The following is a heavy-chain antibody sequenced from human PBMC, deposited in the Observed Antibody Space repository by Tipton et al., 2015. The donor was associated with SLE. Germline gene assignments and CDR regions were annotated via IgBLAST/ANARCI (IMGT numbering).Heavy chain of an antibody. CDR3: ARVRTRDTSDVPVYFFDY. CDR2: IYTSWST. Sequence: TLSLTCTVSGASISSDYWSWVRQPPGQGLEWIAYIYTSWSTHYTPSLKNRVTIFSDTSTNQFSLTLSSVTAADTAVYYCARVRTRDTSDVPVYFFDYWGQGTLVTVSP. CDR1: GASISSDY. J-gene: IGHJ4*02. V-gene: IGHV4-4*08. D-gene: IGHD3-22*01.